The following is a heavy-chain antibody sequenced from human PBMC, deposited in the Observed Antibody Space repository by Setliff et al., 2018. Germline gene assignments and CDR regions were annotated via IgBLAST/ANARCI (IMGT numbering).Heavy chain of an antibody. CDR3: VRPGGTTVVARHFDY. V-gene: IGHV4-39*01. CDR2: IYYSGST. J-gene: IGHJ4*01. D-gene: IGHD2-15*01. CDR1: GGSISSSSYY. Sequence: SETLSLTCTVSGGSISSSSYYWGWIRQPPGKGLEWIGSIYYSGSTYYNPSLKSRVTISIDTSRNQFSLELRSVTVADTATYYCVRPGGTTVVARHFDYWGSGILVTVSS.